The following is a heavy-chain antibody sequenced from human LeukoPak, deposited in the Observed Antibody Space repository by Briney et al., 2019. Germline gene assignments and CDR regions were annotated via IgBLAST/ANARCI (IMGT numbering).Heavy chain of an antibody. V-gene: IGHV4-31*03. Sequence: SQTLSLTCTVSGGSISSGGYYWSWIRQHPGKGLEWIGYIYYSGSTYYNPSLKSRVTISVDTFKNQFSLKLSSVTAADTAVYYCARDRPGYYYGMDVWGQGTTVTVSS. CDR2: IYYSGST. CDR3: ARDRPGYYYGMDV. D-gene: IGHD6-6*01. CDR1: GGSISSGGYY. J-gene: IGHJ6*02.